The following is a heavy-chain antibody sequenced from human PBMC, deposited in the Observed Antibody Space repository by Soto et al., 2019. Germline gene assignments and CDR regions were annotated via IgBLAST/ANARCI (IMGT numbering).Heavy chain of an antibody. J-gene: IGHJ4*02. D-gene: IGHD6-19*01. Sequence: PGGSLRLSCAVSGFTLTTYSMNWVRQAPGKGLEWISFINKNGFTIYYADSVEGRFTISRDYAKNSLYLQMDSLRHEDTAVYYCARGAVTGTPLFDYWGLGTLVTVSS. CDR2: INKNGFTI. CDR3: ARGAVTGTPLFDY. V-gene: IGHV3-48*02. CDR1: GFTLTTYS.